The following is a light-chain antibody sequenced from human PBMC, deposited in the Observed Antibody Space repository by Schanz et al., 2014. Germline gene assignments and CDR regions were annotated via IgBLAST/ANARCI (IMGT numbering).Light chain of an antibody. J-gene: IGLJ2*01. V-gene: IGLV2-14*02. CDR2: GDN. Sequence: QSALTQPASVSASPGQSITISCTGTATDIGGTYLVSWYQQNPGEAPKLLILGDNHRPSGVSNRFSGSKSGNTASLTVSGLQAEDEADYYCSSYAGSNFVVFGGGTKLTVL. CDR1: ATDIGGTYL. CDR3: SSYAGSNFVV.